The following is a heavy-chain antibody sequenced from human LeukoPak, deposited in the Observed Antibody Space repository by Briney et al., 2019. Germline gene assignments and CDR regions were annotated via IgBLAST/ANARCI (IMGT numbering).Heavy chain of an antibody. CDR1: GFTFSSYG. V-gene: IGHV3-30*18. J-gene: IGHJ6*02. D-gene: IGHD1-20*01. Sequence: GGSLRLSCAASGFTFSSYGMHWVRQAPGKGLEWVAVISYDGSNKYYADSVKGRFTISRDNSKSTLYLQMNSLRAEDTAVYYCAKITALTSYYYYYGMDVWGQGTTVTVSS. CDR2: ISYDGSNK. CDR3: AKITALTSYYYYYGMDV.